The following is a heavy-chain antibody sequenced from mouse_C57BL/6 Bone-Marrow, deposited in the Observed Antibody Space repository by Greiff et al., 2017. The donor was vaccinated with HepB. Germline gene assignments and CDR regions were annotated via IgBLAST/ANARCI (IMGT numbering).Heavy chain of an antibody. Sequence: QVQLQQPGAELVMPGASVKLSCKASGYTFTSYWMHWVKQRPGQGLEWIGEIDPSDSYTNYNQKFKGKSTLTVDKSSSTAYMQLSSLTSEDSAVYYCARGWLRFAYWGQGTLVTVSA. D-gene: IGHD1-1*02. J-gene: IGHJ3*01. CDR2: IDPSDSYT. V-gene: IGHV1-69*01. CDR3: ARGWLRFAY. CDR1: GYTFTSYW.